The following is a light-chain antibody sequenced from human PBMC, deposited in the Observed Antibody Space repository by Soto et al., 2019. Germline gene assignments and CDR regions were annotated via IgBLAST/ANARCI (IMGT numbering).Light chain of an antibody. CDR1: QSIDTY. J-gene: IGKJ3*01. Sequence: DIQMTQSPSTLSASVGDRVTITCRASQSIDTYLAWYQQKPGKAPKLLSYDASNLESGVPSRFSGSGSGTDFTLTISSLQPEDFATYYCQQSYSTPGFGPGTKWI. CDR2: DAS. CDR3: QQSYSTPG. V-gene: IGKV1-39*01.